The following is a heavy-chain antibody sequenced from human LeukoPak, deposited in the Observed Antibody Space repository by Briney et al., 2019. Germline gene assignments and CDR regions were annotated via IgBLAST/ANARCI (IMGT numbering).Heavy chain of an antibody. Sequence: PGGSLRLSCAASGFTFNSYAMSLVRQAPGKGLEWVSAISGSTGGTYYADSVKGRFTISRDNSKNTLYLQMNSLRAEDTAVYYCAKDYYRYCSSTSCSTGYYFDYWGQGTLVTVSS. D-gene: IGHD2-2*01. CDR1: GFTFNSYA. V-gene: IGHV3-23*01. CDR3: AKDYYRYCSSTSCSTGYYFDY. J-gene: IGHJ4*02. CDR2: ISGSTGGT.